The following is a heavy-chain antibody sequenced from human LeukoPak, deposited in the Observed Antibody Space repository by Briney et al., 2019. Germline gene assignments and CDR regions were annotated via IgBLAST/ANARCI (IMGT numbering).Heavy chain of an antibody. CDR1: GVGFNYYG. V-gene: IGHV3-30*02. Sequence: PGGSLRLSCAASGVGFNYYGMHWVRQAPGKGLEWVAFCHYEGNEKDYADSVKGRFTISRDNSNNTLHLQMNSLRAEDTAVYYCARERRGGGDVFDVWFDPWGQGTLVTVSS. D-gene: IGHD5/OR15-5a*01. CDR2: CHYEGNEK. J-gene: IGHJ5*02. CDR3: ARERRGGGDVFDVWFDP.